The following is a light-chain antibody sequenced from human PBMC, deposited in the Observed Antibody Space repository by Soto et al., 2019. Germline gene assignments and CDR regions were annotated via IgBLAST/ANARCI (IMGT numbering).Light chain of an antibody. Sequence: EIVLTQSPATLSLSPGERATLSCRASQSVTYYLAWYQQKPGQAPRLLIYGASNRATGIPDRFSGSGSGTDFTPTISRLEPEDFAVYYCQQYGSSGSFGQGTKVDIK. CDR1: QSVTYY. CDR3: QQYGSSGS. J-gene: IGKJ1*01. V-gene: IGKV3-20*01. CDR2: GAS.